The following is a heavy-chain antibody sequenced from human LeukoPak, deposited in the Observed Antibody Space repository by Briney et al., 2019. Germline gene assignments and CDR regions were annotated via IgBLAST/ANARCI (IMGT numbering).Heavy chain of an antibody. V-gene: IGHV3-66*01. J-gene: IGHJ3*02. CDR3: ARDRIAVAGAFDI. D-gene: IGHD6-19*01. CDR2: ISSGGST. CDR1: GFTVSNNY. Sequence: GGSLRLSCAASGFTVSNNYMSWVRQAPGKGLEWVSVISSGGSTFDADSVEGRLTISRDNSKNTLYLQMNSLRAEDTAVYYCARDRIAVAGAFDIWGQGTMVTVSS.